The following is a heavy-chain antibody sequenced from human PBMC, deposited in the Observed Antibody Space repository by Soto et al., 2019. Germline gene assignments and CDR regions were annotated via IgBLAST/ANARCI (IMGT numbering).Heavy chain of an antibody. CDR1: SGSISSSNW. V-gene: IGHV4-4*02. CDR2: IYHSGST. D-gene: IGHD3-9*01. J-gene: IGHJ5*02. CDR3: ASNNPDYDILTGWGFDP. Sequence: PSETLSLTCAVSSGSISSSNWWSWVRQPPGKGLEWIGEIYHSGSTNYNPSLKSRVTISVDKSKNQFSLKLSSVTAADTAVYYCASNNPDYDILTGWGFDPWGQGTLVTVPS.